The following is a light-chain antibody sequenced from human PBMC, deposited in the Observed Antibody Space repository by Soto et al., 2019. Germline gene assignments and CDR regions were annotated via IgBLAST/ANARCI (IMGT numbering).Light chain of an antibody. J-gene: IGKJ4*01. CDR1: QSVSSN. V-gene: IGKV3-15*01. CDR3: QQYNNWPPLT. Sequence: EIVMPQSPATLSVSPGERATLSCRASQSVSSNLAWYQQKPGQAPRLLIYGASTRATGIPARFSGSGSGTEFTLTISSLQSEDVAVYYCQQYNNWPPLTFGGGTKGQIK. CDR2: GAS.